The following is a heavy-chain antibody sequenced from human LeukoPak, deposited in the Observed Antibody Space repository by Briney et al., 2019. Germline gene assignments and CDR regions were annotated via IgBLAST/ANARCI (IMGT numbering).Heavy chain of an antibody. J-gene: IGHJ4*02. Sequence: GASVKVSCKASGYTFTNYGISWVRQAPGQGLEWMGWISAYNGYAKYAQNGQGRVTMTTDTSTSTAYMELRSLRSDDTAVYYCARNDSSGYDYWGQGTLVTVSS. CDR1: GYTFTNYG. V-gene: IGHV1-18*01. D-gene: IGHD3-22*01. CDR2: ISAYNGYA. CDR3: ARNDSSGYDY.